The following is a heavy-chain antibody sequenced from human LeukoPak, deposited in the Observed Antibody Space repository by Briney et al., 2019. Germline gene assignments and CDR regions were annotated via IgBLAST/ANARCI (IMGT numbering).Heavy chain of an antibody. V-gene: IGHV3-30-3*01. J-gene: IGHJ4*02. D-gene: IGHD3-10*01. Sequence: GGSLRPSCAASGFTFSTYAMHWVRQAPGKGLEWVALISYDGSNKYYADSVKGRFTISRDNSKNTLYLQMNSLRSDDTAVYYCARDTELDYYGSGSYGNWGQGTLVTVSS. CDR2: ISYDGSNK. CDR3: ARDTELDYYGSGSYGN. CDR1: GFTFSTYA.